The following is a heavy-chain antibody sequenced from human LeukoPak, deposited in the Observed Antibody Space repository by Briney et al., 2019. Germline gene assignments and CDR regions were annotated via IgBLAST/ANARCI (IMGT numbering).Heavy chain of an antibody. CDR3: AREICGGSCNPPSYMDV. V-gene: IGHV3-53*01. D-gene: IGHD2-15*01. CDR1: GFSVRSNY. J-gene: IGHJ6*03. CDR2: IYNDGTT. Sequence: PGGSLRLSCAASGFSVRSNYMSWVRQAPGKGLHWVSGIYNDGTTYYADSVKGRFTISRDNSKNMMYLQMNSLRAEDTAVYYCAREICGGSCNPPSYMDVWGNGTTVTVSS.